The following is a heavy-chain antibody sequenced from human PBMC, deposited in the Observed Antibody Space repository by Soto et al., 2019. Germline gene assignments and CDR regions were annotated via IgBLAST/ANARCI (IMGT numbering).Heavy chain of an antibody. J-gene: IGHJ3*02. CDR3: ARGGLIVVVVATTPFGI. Sequence: QVQLVQSGAEVKKPGASVKVSCKASGYTFTSYYMHWVRQAPGQGLEWMGIINPSGGSTSYVQRFQGRVTMTRDTSTSTVYMELSSLRSDDTAVYYFARGGLIVVVVATTPFGIWGQGTMVTVSS. D-gene: IGHD2-15*01. V-gene: IGHV1-46*01. CDR2: INPSGGST. CDR1: GYTFTSYY.